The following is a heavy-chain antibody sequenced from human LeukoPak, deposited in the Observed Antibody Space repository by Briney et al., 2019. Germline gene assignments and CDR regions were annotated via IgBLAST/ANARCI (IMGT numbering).Heavy chain of an antibody. CDR2: ISYDGSYK. V-gene: IGHV3-30*18. Sequence: GGSLRLSCAVSGFTFSSYDMHWVRQAPAKGLEWVALISYDGSYKYYADSMKGRFTISRDNSKNTLYLQMNSLRAEDTAVYYCAKARYYFDYWGQGTLVTVSS. CDR1: GFTFSSYD. CDR3: AKARYYFDY. J-gene: IGHJ4*02.